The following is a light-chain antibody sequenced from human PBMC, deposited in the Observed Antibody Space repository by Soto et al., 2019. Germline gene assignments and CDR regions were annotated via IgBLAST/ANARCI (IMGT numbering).Light chain of an antibody. V-gene: IGKV1-5*03. CDR1: QSISSW. CDR3: QQYNTPST. J-gene: IGKJ1*01. Sequence: DIQMTHSPSTLSAPVGDRVTITSRASQSISSWLAWYQQKPGKAPKLLIYKASSLESGVPSRFSGSGSGTEFTLTISSLQPDDFATYYCQQYNTPSTFGQGTKVDIK. CDR2: KAS.